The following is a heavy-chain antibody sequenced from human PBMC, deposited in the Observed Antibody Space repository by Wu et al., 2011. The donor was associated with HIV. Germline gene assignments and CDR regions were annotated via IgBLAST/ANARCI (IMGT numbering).Heavy chain of an antibody. V-gene: IGHV1-46*01. J-gene: IGHJ5*02. D-gene: IGHD2-2*01. CDR2: INPSGGST. CDR1: GFTFTRYY. Sequence: QVQLVQSGAEVRKPGASVKVSCKASGFTFTRYYLHWVRQAPGQGLEWMGIINPSGGSTTYAPSFQGRVTMTRDTSTSTVYMEMTNMRSEDTAVYYCATAPPQFCTTSRCVGYWFDPWGQGTLVTVSS. CDR3: ATAPPQFCTTSRCVGYWFDP.